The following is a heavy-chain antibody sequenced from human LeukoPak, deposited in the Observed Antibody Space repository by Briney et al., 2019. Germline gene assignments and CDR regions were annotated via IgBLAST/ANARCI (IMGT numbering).Heavy chain of an antibody. V-gene: IGHV3-7*01. CDR3: ARLMYYYGSGSYLY. Sequence: GGSLRLSCAASGFTFSSYWMSWVRQAPRKGLEWVANIKQDGSEKYYVDSVKGRFTISGDNAKNSLYLQMNSLRAEDTAVYYCARLMYYYGSGSYLYWGQGTLVTVSS. CDR2: IKQDGSEK. D-gene: IGHD3-10*01. J-gene: IGHJ4*02. CDR1: GFTFSSYW.